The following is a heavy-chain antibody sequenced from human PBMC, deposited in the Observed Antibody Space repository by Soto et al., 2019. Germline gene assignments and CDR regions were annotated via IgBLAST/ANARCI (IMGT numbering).Heavy chain of an antibody. J-gene: IGHJ4*02. V-gene: IGHV3-7*01. CDR1: GLTFSASY. CDR3: ARDPAHGAMDY. CDR2: INGDGSQQ. Sequence: EVQLVESEGGLVQPGGSLRLDCAASGLTFSASYMSWVRQAPGKGLEWVAIINGDGSQQTYVDSVKGRFTISRDNAKNSLFLQMSRLRVEDTAVYYCARDPAHGAMDYWGQGTLVTVSS. D-gene: IGHD4-17*01.